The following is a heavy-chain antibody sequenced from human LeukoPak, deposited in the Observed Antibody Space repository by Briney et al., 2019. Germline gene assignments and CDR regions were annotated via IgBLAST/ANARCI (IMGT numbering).Heavy chain of an antibody. D-gene: IGHD6-19*01. CDR1: GGSFSGYY. CDR3: ARGRGSSGWYGAGYYYGMDV. CDR2: INHSGST. Sequence: SETLSLTCAVYGGSFSGYYWSWIRQPPGKGLEWIGEINHSGSTNYNPSLKSRVTISVDTSKNQFSLKLSSVTTADTAVYYCARGRGSSGWYGAGYYYGMDVWGQGTTVTVSS. J-gene: IGHJ6*02. V-gene: IGHV4-34*01.